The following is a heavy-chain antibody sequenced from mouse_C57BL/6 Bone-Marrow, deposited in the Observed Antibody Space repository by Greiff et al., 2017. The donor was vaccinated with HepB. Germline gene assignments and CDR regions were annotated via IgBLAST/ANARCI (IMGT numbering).Heavy chain of an antibody. V-gene: IGHV14-4*01. CDR3: TLTTVVATPFDY. J-gene: IGHJ2*01. D-gene: IGHD1-1*01. CDR1: GFNIKDDY. CDR2: IDPENGDT. Sequence: EVQLQQSGAELVRPGASVKLSCTASGFNIKDDYMHWVKQSPEQGLEWIGWIDPENGDTEYASKFQGKATITADTSSNTAYLQLSSLTSEDTAVYYCTLTTVVATPFDYWGQGTTLTVSS.